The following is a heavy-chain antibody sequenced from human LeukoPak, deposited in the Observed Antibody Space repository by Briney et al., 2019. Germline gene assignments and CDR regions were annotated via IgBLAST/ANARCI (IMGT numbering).Heavy chain of an antibody. CDR3: ARAQKRLVPHWFDP. CDR2: IIPIFGTA. Sequence: PVKVSCKASGYTFTSYGISWVRQAPGQGLEWMGGIIPIFGTANYAQKFQGRVTITTDESTSTAYMELSSLRSEDTAVYYCARAQKRLVPHWFDPWGQGTLVTASS. D-gene: IGHD6-19*01. CDR1: GYTFTSYG. J-gene: IGHJ5*02. V-gene: IGHV1-69*05.